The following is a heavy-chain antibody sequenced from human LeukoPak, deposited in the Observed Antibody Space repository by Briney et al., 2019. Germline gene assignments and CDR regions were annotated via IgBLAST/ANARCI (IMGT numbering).Heavy chain of an antibody. J-gene: IGHJ4*02. CDR1: GFTFSSYA. D-gene: IGHD2-2*01. Sequence: GGSLRLSCAASGFTFSSYAMNWVRQAPGKGLEWVSGLIRGGGTTHYADSVKGRFTISSDYSSNTLYLQMNSLRPEDTPLYYCAKDHCSRTNCYAGPDYWGQGTLVTVSS. CDR3: AKDHCSRTNCYAGPDY. CDR2: LIRGGGTT. V-gene: IGHV3-23*01.